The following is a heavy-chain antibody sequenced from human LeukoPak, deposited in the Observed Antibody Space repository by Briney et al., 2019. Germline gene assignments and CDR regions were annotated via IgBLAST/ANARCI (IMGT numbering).Heavy chain of an antibody. V-gene: IGHV4-59*12. CDR2: IYYSGST. D-gene: IGHD6-13*01. CDR3: TKEGTSSWYL. Sequence: SETLSLTCTVSGGSIFNYYWSWIRQPPGKGLEWIGYIYYSGSTDYNPSLKSRVTISVDTSKNQFSLRLRSVTAADTAVYYCTKEGTSSWYLWGQGTLVTVSS. CDR1: GGSIFNYY. J-gene: IGHJ5*02.